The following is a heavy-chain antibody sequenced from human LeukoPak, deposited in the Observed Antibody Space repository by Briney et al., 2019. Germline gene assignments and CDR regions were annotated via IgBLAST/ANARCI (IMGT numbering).Heavy chain of an antibody. CDR2: INPNSGGT. V-gene: IGHV1-2*02. Sequence: ASVKVSCKASGYTFTGYYMHWVRQAPGQGPEWMGWINPNSGGTNYAQKFQGRVTMTRDTSISTAYMELSRLRSDDTAVYYCARDNMYYYDSSGPEDAFDIWGQGTMVTVSS. CDR3: ARDNMYYYDSSGPEDAFDI. J-gene: IGHJ3*02. D-gene: IGHD3-22*01. CDR1: GYTFTGYY.